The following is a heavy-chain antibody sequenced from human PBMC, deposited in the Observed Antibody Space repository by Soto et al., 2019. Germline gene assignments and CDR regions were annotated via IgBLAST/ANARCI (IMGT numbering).Heavy chain of an antibody. CDR3: ARHVWLEA. J-gene: IGHJ5*02. CDR2: IHSDANT. Sequence: PGGSLRLSYAASGFNVSSNSMNWVRQAPGKGLEWLSLIHSDANTKYADSVKGGFTVSRDRSENKFYLQMNSLRAEDTAVYYCARHVWLEAWGQGTLVTVSS. CDR1: GFNVSSNS. V-gene: IGHV3-53*01.